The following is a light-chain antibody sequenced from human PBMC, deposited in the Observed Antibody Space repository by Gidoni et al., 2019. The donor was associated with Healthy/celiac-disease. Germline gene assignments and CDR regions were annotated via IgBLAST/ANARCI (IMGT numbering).Light chain of an antibody. CDR1: KLGDKY. CDR2: QDS. J-gene: IGLJ1*01. V-gene: IGLV3-1*01. CDR3: QVWDSSTALYV. Sequence: SSELTPPPSLSVSPGQTASITCSGDKLGDKYACWYQQKPGQSPVLVIYQDSKRPSGIPERFSGSNSGNKATLTISGTQAMDEADYYCQVWDSSTALYVFGTGTKVTVL.